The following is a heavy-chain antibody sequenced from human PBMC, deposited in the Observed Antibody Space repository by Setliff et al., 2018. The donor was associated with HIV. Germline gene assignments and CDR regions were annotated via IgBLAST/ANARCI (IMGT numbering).Heavy chain of an antibody. CDR3: AREDPNTYRPFDY. CDR2: VRQGGAT. CDR1: HSSVSEYY. J-gene: IGHJ4*03. Sequence: LSLTCNVSHSSVSEYYWSWILQSPGKGLEWIGYVRQGGATKYNPAFQSRVTISLETSKNQVFLSLASVTAADTAVYFCAREDPNTYRPFDYWGQGSLVTVSS. V-gene: IGHV4-59*02.